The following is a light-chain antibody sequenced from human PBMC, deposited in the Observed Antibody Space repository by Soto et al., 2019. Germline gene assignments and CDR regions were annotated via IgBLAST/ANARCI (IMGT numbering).Light chain of an antibody. CDR3: CSYEGSYNVV. CDR2: DVS. V-gene: IGLV2-11*01. CDR1: SSDVGGYNY. Sequence: QSALTQPRSVSGSPGQSVTISCTGTSSDVGGYNYVSWYQQHPGKAPKLMIYDVSKRPSGVPDRFSGSKSGNPAYLTISGLQAEDEADYYCCSYEGSYNVVCGGGTKLTVL. J-gene: IGLJ2*01.